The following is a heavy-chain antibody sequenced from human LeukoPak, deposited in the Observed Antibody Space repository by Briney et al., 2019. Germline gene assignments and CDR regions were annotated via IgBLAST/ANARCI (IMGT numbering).Heavy chain of an antibody. J-gene: IGHJ4*02. CDR1: GFTFSSYA. CDR2: ISYDGSNK. Sequence: PGGSLRLSCAASGFTFSSYAMHWVRQAPGKGLEWVAVISYDGSNKYYADSVKGRFTISRDNSKNTLYLQMNSLRAEDTAVYYCAREKTYCSSTSCYYFDYWGQGTLVTVSS. D-gene: IGHD2-2*01. CDR3: AREKTYCSSTSCYYFDY. V-gene: IGHV3-30-3*01.